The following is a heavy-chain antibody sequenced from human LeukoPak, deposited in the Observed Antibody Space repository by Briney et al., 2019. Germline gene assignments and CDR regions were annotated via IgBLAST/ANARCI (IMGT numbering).Heavy chain of an antibody. D-gene: IGHD2-21*01. CDR3: AICGGDCYLGWYFDL. CDR2: IVVGSGNT. CDR1: GFTFTSSA. Sequence: SMKVSCKASGFTFTSSAMQWVRQARGQRLEWIGWIVVGSGNTNYAQKFQERVTITRDMSTSTACMELSSLRSEDTAVYYCAICGGDCYLGWYFDLWGRGTLVTVSS. J-gene: IGHJ2*01. V-gene: IGHV1-58*02.